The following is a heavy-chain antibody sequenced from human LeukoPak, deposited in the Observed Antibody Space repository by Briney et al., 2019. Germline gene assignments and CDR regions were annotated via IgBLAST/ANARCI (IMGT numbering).Heavy chain of an antibody. D-gene: IGHD1-26*01. V-gene: IGHV3-48*03. J-gene: IGHJ5*02. CDR2: ISSSGSTI. CDR3: ARDNSVGETAWWFDP. CDR1: GFTFSSYE. Sequence: GGSLRLSCAASGFTFSSYEMNWVRQAPGKGLEWVSYISSSGSTIYYADSVKGRFTISRDNAKNSLYLQMNSLRAEDTAVYYCARDNSVGETAWWFDPWGQGTLVTVSS.